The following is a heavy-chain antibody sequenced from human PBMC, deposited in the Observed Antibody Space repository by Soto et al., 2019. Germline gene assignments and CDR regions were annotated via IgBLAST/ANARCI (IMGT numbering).Heavy chain of an antibody. CDR3: ARFAASWELNWFDP. CDR1: GFTFSTYA. V-gene: IGHV3-23*01. CDR2: ISGRGGNR. Sequence: GGSLRLSCAASGFTFSTYAMSWVRQAPGKGLEWVSSISGRGGNRYYADSVKGRFTISRDNSKNTLYMQMDSLRVEDTAVYYCARFAASWELNWFDPWGQGTLVTVSS. D-gene: IGHD1-7*01. J-gene: IGHJ5*02.